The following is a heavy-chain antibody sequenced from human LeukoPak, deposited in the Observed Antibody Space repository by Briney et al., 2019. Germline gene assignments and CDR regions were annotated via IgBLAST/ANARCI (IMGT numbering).Heavy chain of an antibody. J-gene: IGHJ6*03. V-gene: IGHV4-4*07. D-gene: IGHD2-2*01. CDR3: ARVPIVVVPAAMEEYYYYYYMDV. CDR1: GGSISSYY. Sequence: SETLSLTCTVSGGSISSYYWSWIRQPAGKGLEWIGRIYTSGSTNYNPSLKSRVTMSVDTSKNQFSLKLSSATAADTAVYYCARVPIVVVPAAMEEYYYYYYMDVWGKGTTVTVSS. CDR2: IYTSGST.